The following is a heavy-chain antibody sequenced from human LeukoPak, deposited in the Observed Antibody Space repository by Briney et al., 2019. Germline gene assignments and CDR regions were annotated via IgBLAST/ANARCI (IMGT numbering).Heavy chain of an antibody. J-gene: IGHJ4*02. D-gene: IGHD3-22*01. CDR1: GFTFSSYA. CDR3: AKTLGSSGYYYVEFGIDY. CDR2: ISGSGGST. V-gene: IGHV3-23*01. Sequence: GRSLRLSCAASGFTFSSYAMSWVRQAPGKGLEWVSAISGSGGSTYYADSVKGRFTISRDNSKNTLYLQMNSLRAEDTAVYYCAKTLGSSGYYYVEFGIDYWGQGTLVTVSS.